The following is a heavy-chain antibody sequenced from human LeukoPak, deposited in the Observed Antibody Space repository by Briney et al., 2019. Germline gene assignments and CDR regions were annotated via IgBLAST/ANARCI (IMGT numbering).Heavy chain of an antibody. CDR3: ARVLTVRGVIPDY. J-gene: IGHJ4*02. CDR1: GYTFTGYY. CDR2: INPNSGGT. D-gene: IGHD3-10*01. Sequence: ASVKVSCKASGYTFTGYYMHWVRQAPGQGLAWMGWINPNSGGTNYAQKFQGRVTITRDTSISTAYMELSRLRSDDTAVYYCARVLTVRGVIPDYWGQGTLVTVSS. V-gene: IGHV1-2*02.